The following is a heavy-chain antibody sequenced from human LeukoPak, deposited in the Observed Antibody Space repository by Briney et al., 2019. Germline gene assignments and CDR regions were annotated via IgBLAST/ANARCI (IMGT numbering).Heavy chain of an antibody. Sequence: SETLSLTCTVSGYSISSGYYWGWIRQPPGKGLEWIGEINHSGSTNYNPSLKSRVTISVDTSKNQFSLKLSSVTAADTAVYYCASITMVRGVIDYWGQGTLVTVSS. CDR1: GYSISSGYY. D-gene: IGHD3-10*01. CDR3: ASITMVRGVIDY. CDR2: INHSGST. V-gene: IGHV4-38-2*02. J-gene: IGHJ4*02.